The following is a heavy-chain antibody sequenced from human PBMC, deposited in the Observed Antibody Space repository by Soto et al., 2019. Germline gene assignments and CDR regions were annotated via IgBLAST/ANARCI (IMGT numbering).Heavy chain of an antibody. D-gene: IGHD1-26*01. CDR2: IGDSGAST. J-gene: IGHJ6*04. Sequence: EVLLLESGGGLVQPGGSLRLSCEASGFSFSSFAMNWVRQAPGKGLEWVSAIGDSGASTYYADSVKGRFTISRDNSRNTLYLPLNSLRAVDTAVYYCAKGVELDVWGNGTTVTVSS. V-gene: IGHV3-23*01. CDR3: AKGVELDV. CDR1: GFSFSSFA.